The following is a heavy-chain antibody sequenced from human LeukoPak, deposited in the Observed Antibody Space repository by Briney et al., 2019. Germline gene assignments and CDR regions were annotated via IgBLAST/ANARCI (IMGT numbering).Heavy chain of an antibody. CDR1: GFTFSSYA. CDR3: AKALGELSFIIDY. Sequence: PGGSLRLSCAASGFTFSSYAMSWVRQAPGKGQEWVSAISGSGGSTYYADSVKGRFTISRDTSKNTLYLQMNSLRAGDTALYYCAKALGELSFIIDYWGQGTLVTVSS. CDR2: ISGSGGST. D-gene: IGHD3-16*02. V-gene: IGHV3-23*01. J-gene: IGHJ4*02.